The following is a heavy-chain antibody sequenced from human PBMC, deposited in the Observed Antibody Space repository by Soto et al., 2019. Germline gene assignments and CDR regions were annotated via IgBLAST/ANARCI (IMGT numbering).Heavy chain of an antibody. CDR1: GYTFTSYD. CDR3: ARAYDFWSGYSPYDAFDI. J-gene: IGHJ3*02. V-gene: IGHV1-8*01. CDR2: MNPNSGNT. Sequence: GASVKVSCKASGYTFTSYDINWVRQATGQGLEWMGWMNPNSGNTGYAQKFQGRVTMTRNTSISTAYMELSSLRSEDTAVYYCARAYDFWSGYSPYDAFDIWGQGTMVTVS. D-gene: IGHD3-3*01.